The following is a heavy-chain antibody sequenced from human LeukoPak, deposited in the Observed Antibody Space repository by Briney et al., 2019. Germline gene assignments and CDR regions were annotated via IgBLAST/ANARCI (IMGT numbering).Heavy chain of an antibody. CDR2: IYYSGST. CDR3: ARPQEYYGSGSFDP. CDR1: GGSISSSSYY. V-gene: IGHV4-39*01. J-gene: IGHJ5*02. D-gene: IGHD3-10*01. Sequence: SETLSLTCTVSGGSISSSSYYWGWIRQPPGKGLEWIGSIYYSGSTYYNPSLKSRVTISVDTSKNQFSLKLSSVTAADTAVYYCARPQEYYGSGSFDPWGQGTLVTVSS.